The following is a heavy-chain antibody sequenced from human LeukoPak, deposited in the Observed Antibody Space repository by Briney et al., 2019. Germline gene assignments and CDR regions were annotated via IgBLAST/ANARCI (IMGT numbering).Heavy chain of an antibody. CDR2: IKSKTDGGTT. D-gene: IGHD3-10*01. CDR3: TTDEKFGSGSYYNDPRSFDY. V-gene: IGHV3-15*01. Sequence: GGSLRLSCAASGFTFSNAWMSWVRQAPGKGLEWVGRIKSKTDGGTTDYAAPVKGRFTISRDDSKNTLYLQMNSLKTEDTAVYYCTTDEKFGSGSYYNDPRSFDYWGQGTLVTVSS. J-gene: IGHJ4*02. CDR1: GFTFSNAW.